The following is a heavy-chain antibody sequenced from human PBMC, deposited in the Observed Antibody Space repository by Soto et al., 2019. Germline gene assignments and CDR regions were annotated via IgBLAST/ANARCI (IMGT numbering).Heavy chain of an antibody. D-gene: IGHD3-10*01. J-gene: IGHJ4*02. Sequence: QVQLVESGGGVVQPGRSLRLSCAASGFTFSSYGMHWVRQAPGKGLEWVAVISYDGSNKYYADSVKGRFTISRDNSKNTLYLKMNSLRAEDTAVYYGAAWFGAFDYWGQGTLVTVSS. CDR3: AAWFGAFDY. CDR2: ISYDGSNK. CDR1: GFTFSSYG. V-gene: IGHV3-30*03.